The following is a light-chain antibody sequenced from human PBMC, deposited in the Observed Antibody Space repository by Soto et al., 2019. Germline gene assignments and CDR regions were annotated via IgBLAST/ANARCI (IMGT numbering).Light chain of an antibody. CDR3: QVWDSISDHPWV. CDR1: NIRSKR. CDR2: DDS. Sequence: SSELTQAPSVSVAPGQTARITCGGINIRSKRVHWYQQKPGQAPVLVVFDDSDRPSGIPERFSGSNSGNTATLTITRVEGGDEADYSCQVWDSISDHPWVFGGGTKLTVL. V-gene: IGLV3-21*02. J-gene: IGLJ3*02.